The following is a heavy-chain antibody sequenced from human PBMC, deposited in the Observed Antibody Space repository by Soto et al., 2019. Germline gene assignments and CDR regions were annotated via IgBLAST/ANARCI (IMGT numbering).Heavy chain of an antibody. CDR3: ARHKLRYFDWFYYYGMDV. Sequence: GESLKISCKGSGYSFTSYWISWVRQMPGKGLEWMGRIDPSDSYTYYNPSLKSRVTISVDTSKNQFSLKLSSVTAADTAVYYCARHKLRYFDWFYYYGMDVWGQGTTVTVSS. J-gene: IGHJ6*02. D-gene: IGHD3-9*01. V-gene: IGHV5-10-1*01. CDR1: GYSFTSYW. CDR2: IDPSDSYT.